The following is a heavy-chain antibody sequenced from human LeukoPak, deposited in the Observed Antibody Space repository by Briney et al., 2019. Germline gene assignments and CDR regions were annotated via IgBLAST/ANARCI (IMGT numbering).Heavy chain of an antibody. CDR1: GFTFSDYY. V-gene: IGHV3-11*01. D-gene: IGHD3-10*01. CDR3: ARCRGAYPQYFQH. J-gene: IGHJ1*01. CDR2: IDSSGSSI. Sequence: GGSLRLSCAASGFTFSDYYMSWIRQAPGKGLEWVSYIDSSGSSIYYADSVKGRFTISRDNAKNSLYLQMNSLRAEDTAVYYRARCRGAYPQYFQHWGQGTLVTVSS.